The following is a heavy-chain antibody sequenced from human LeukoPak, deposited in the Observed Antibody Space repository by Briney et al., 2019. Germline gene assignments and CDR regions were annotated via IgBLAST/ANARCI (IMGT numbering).Heavy chain of an antibody. CDR2: IRHTEGT. Sequence: SGTLSLTCGVFGVSINDYYWSWIRQSPGKGLEWIGEIRHTEGTRYNPSIESRVTMSVGTSENQLSLKLIFVTAADTAVYYCARIRCGHSGSVCYNHWGLGTLVTVSS. CDR1: GVSINDYY. V-gene: IGHV4-34*01. D-gene: IGHD3-9*01. CDR3: ARIRCGHSGSVCYNH. J-gene: IGHJ4*02.